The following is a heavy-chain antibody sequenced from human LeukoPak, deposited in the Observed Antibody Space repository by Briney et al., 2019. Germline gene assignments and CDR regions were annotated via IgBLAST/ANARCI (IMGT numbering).Heavy chain of an antibody. CDR1: GFTFSSYG. CDR2: ISYDGSKK. Sequence: GGSLRLSCAASGFTFSSYGMHWVRQAPGKGLEWVAVISYDGSKKYYADSVKGRFTISRDNSKNTLYLQMNSLRAEDTAVYYCAKDPGGWFGELLYIFDYWGQGTLVTVSS. J-gene: IGHJ4*02. D-gene: IGHD3-10*01. CDR3: AKDPGGWFGELLYIFDY. V-gene: IGHV3-30*18.